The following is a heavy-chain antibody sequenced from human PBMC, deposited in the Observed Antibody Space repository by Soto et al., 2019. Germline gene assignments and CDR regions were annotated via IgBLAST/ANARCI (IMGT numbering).Heavy chain of an antibody. V-gene: IGHV4-39*01. CDR2: IYNSGAT. CDR1: GGSISDSNYF. Sequence: SETLSLTCTVSGGSISDSNYFWGWIRQPPGKAMEWIGSIYNSGATYYNPPLRSRVTMSVDTPGNQFSLNLRSLTATDTALYYCARGSPYYHYYGFDVWGPGTTVTSP. J-gene: IGHJ6*02. CDR3: ARGSPYYHYYGFDV.